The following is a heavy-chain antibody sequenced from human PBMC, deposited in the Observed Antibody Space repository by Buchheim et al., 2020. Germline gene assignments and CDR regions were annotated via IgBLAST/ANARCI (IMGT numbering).Heavy chain of an antibody. CDR3: ARVEGTSAGTYYYYYYMDV. V-gene: IGHV3-74*01. CDR1: GFTFSSYW. D-gene: IGHD1-1*01. J-gene: IGHJ6*03. Sequence: EVQLVESGGGLVQPGGSLRLSCAASGFTFSSYWMHWVRQAPGKGLVWVSRINIDGSSTSYADSVKGRFTISRDNAKNTRYRQMNSLRAEDTAVYYCARVEGTSAGTYYYYYYMDVWGKGTT. CDR2: INIDGSST.